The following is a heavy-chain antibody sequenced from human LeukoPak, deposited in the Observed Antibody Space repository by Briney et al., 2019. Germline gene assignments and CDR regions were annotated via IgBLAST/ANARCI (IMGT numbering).Heavy chain of an antibody. Sequence: ASVTVSCTASGYTFTSYGISWVRQAPGQGLEWMGWISAYNGNTNYAQKLQGRVTMTTDTSTSTAYMELRSLRSDDTAVYYCARGYCTNGVCLEFDYWGQGTLVTVSS. D-gene: IGHD2-8*01. V-gene: IGHV1-18*01. CDR3: ARGYCTNGVCLEFDY. CDR2: ISAYNGNT. J-gene: IGHJ4*02. CDR1: GYTFTSYG.